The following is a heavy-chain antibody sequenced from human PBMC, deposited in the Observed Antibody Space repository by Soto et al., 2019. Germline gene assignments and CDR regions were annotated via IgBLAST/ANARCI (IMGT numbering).Heavy chain of an antibody. D-gene: IGHD3-3*02. Sequence: GGSLRLSCAASGFTFSNHAMSWVRQAPGKGLEWVSAVSGGGGSSFYADSVKGRFTISRDNSKNTVSLQMSGLRVEDTALYYCVRGLLAFFDFWGQGTPVTVPS. J-gene: IGHJ4*02. CDR1: GFTFSNHA. CDR3: VRGLLAFFDF. V-gene: IGHV3-23*01. CDR2: VSGGGGSS.